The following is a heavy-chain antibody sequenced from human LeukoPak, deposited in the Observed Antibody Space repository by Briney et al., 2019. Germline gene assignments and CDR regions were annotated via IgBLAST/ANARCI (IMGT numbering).Heavy chain of an antibody. Sequence: SETLSLTCTVSGGSLSSYYWSWIRHPPGEGLEWIGYIYYSGSTNYNPSLKSRVTISVDTSKNQFSLKLSSVTAADTAVYYCARQDSSGALTADWGQGTLVTVSS. V-gene: IGHV4-59*08. CDR1: GGSLSSYY. CDR3: ARQDSSGALTAD. J-gene: IGHJ4*02. CDR2: IYYSGST. D-gene: IGHD6-19*01.